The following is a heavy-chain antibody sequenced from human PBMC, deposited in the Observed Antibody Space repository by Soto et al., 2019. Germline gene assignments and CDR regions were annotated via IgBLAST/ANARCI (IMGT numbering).Heavy chain of an antibody. CDR2: ISAYNGKT. D-gene: IGHD5-12*01. Sequence: QVQLVQSGGEVKKPGASVKLSCTASGYTFTSYGISWVRQAPGQGLGWMGWISAYNGKTNYAQNVQGRVTMTTDTSTRTAYMDLRSLRSDDTAVYYCARGGDVNYYHGMDVWGQGPTVTVSS. CDR1: GYTFTSYG. V-gene: IGHV1-18*01. CDR3: ARGGDVNYYHGMDV. J-gene: IGHJ6*02.